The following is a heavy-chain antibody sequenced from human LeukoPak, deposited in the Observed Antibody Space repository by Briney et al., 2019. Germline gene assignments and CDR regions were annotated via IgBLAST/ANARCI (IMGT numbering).Heavy chain of an antibody. D-gene: IGHD6-19*01. CDR3: ARGNIAVVGTYYYYYMDV. CDR2: ISWDGGST. CDR1: GFTFDDYT. Sequence: PGGSLRLSCAASGFTFDDYTMHWVRQAPGKGLEWVSLISWDGGSTYYADSVKGRFTISRDNAKNSLYLQMNSLRAEDTALYYCARGNIAVVGTYYYYYMDVWGKGTTVTVSS. V-gene: IGHV3-43*01. J-gene: IGHJ6*03.